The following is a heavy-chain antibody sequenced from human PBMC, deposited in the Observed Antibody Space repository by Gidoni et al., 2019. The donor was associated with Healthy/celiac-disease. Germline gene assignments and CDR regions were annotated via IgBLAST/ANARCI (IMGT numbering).Heavy chain of an antibody. D-gene: IGHD3-22*01. CDR2: IYYSGST. Sequence: QLQLQVSGPGLVKPSETLSLTCTVSGGSISSSSYYWGWIRKPPGKGMEWIGSIYYSGSTYYNPSRKSRVTIYVETSKNQFSLKLRSVTAADTDVYYCARHERLGGYYDSSGDWAYNWFDPWGQGTLVTVSS. V-gene: IGHV4-39*01. CDR1: GGSISSSSYY. J-gene: IGHJ5*02. CDR3: ARHERLGGYYDSSGDWAYNWFDP.